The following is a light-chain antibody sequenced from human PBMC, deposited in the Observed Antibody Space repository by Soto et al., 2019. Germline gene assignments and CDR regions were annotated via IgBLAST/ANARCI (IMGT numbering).Light chain of an antibody. CDR1: QTISSY. J-gene: IGKJ4*02. Sequence: EIVLTQSPATLSLSPGERATLSCRASQTISSYLAWYYQKPGQAPRLLIYDASNRATGIPARFSGSGSGTVFTTTSSSLEPEAFAVYYCQQPSNCPLTFGGGTKVEI. CDR2: DAS. V-gene: IGKV3-11*01. CDR3: QQPSNCPLT.